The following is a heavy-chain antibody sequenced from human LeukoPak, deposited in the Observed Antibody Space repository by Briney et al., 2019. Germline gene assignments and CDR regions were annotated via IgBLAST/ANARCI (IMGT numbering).Heavy chain of an antibody. Sequence: GGSLRLSCAASGFTFGSYAMHWVRQAPGKGLEWVAVISYDGSNKYYADSVKGRFTISRDNSKNTLYLQMNSLRAEDTAVYYCARATIKLDYWGQGTLVTVSS. CDR2: ISYDGSNK. V-gene: IGHV3-30-3*01. J-gene: IGHJ4*02. CDR1: GFTFGSYA. CDR3: ARATIKLDY.